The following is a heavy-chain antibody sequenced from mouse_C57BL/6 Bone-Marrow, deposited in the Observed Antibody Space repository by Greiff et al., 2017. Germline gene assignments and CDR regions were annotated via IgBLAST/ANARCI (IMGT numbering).Heavy chain of an antibody. V-gene: IGHV1-64*01. CDR2: IHPNSGST. CDR1: GYTFTSYW. J-gene: IGHJ4*01. Sequence: QVQLQQPGAELVKPGASVKLSCKASGYTFTSYWMHWVKQRPGQGLEWIGMIHPNSGSTNYNEKFKSKAPLTVDQSSGTAYMQLRSLTSEDSAVYSCARSSYYYGSSLYYYAMDYWGQGTSVTVSS. CDR3: ARSSYYYGSSLYYYAMDY. D-gene: IGHD1-1*01.